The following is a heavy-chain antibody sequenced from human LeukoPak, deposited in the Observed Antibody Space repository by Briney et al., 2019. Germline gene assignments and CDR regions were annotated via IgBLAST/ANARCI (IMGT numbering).Heavy chain of an antibody. CDR2: IFYDGSNK. CDR3: AKDLSPLYYYYGMDV. CDR1: GFTFNSYG. Sequence: GGSLRLSCAVSGFTFNSYGMHWVRQAPGKGLEWVALIFYDGSNKYYADSVKGRFSISRDNSKNTLYLQMNSLSAEDTAVYYCAKDLSPLYYYYGMDVWGQGTTVTVSS. J-gene: IGHJ6*02. V-gene: IGHV3-33*06.